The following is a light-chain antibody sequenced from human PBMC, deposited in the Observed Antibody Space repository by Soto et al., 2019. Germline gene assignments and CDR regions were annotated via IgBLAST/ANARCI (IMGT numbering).Light chain of an antibody. CDR3: QHYGSLPLS. CDR2: GAS. Sequence: IQMTQSPSSLSASVGDRVTITCQASQDINHDLNWYQQKPGKATKLLIYGASNLQLGVPSRFSGSGSGTDFAFTISSLQPEDIATYFCQHYGSLPLSFGGGTKLDI. CDR1: QDINHD. V-gene: IGKV1-33*01. J-gene: IGKJ4*01.